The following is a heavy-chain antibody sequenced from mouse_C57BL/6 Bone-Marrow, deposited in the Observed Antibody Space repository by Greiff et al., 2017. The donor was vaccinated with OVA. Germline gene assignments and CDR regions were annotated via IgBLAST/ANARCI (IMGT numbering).Heavy chain of an antibody. CDR3: AREGFHYYGSSPFDY. V-gene: IGHV1-64*01. Sequence: VQLQQPGAELVKPGASVKLSCKASGYTFTSYWMHWVKQRPGQGLEWIGMIHPNSGSTNYNEKFKSKATLTVDKSSSTAYMQPSSLTSEDSAVYYCAREGFHYYGSSPFDYWGQGTTLTVSS. J-gene: IGHJ2*01. CDR1: GYTFTSYW. D-gene: IGHD1-1*01. CDR2: IHPNSGST.